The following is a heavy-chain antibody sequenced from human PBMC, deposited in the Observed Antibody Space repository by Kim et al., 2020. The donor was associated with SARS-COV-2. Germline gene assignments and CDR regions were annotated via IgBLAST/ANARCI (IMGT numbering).Heavy chain of an antibody. CDR3: AKDLPWGSYRFPEFQVAYYGMDV. CDR1: GFTFSSYG. CDR2: ISYDGSNK. Sequence: GGSLRLSCAASGFTFSSYGMHWVRQAPGKGLEWVAVISYDGSNKYYADSVKGRFTISRDNSKNTLYLQMNSLRAEDTAVYYCAKDLPWGSYRFPEFQVAYYGMDVWGQGTTVTVSS. J-gene: IGHJ6*02. D-gene: IGHD3-16*02. V-gene: IGHV3-30*18.